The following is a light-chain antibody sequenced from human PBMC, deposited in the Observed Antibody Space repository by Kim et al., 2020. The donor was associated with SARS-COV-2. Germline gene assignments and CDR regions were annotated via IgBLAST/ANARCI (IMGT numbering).Light chain of an antibody. J-gene: IGLJ3*02. CDR3: NSRDSSGNHLV. CDR2: GKN. Sequence: ALGTTVRITCQGDSLRSYYASWYQQKPGQAPVLVIYGKNNRPSGIPDRFSGSSSGNTASLTITGAQAEDEADYYCNSRDSSGNHLVFGGGTKLTVL. V-gene: IGLV3-19*01. CDR1: SLRSYY.